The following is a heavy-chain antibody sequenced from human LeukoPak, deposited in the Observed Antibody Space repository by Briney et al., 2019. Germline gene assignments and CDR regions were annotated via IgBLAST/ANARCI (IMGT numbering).Heavy chain of an antibody. V-gene: IGHV1-2*06. D-gene: IGHD2-15*01. J-gene: IGHJ4*02. CDR3: ASLCSGGSCFDY. Sequence: ASVKVSCKASGYTFTGYYMHWVRQAPGQGLEWMGRINPNSGGTSYAQKFQGRVTMTRDTSISTAYMELSRLRSDDTAVYYCASLCSGGSCFDYWGQGTLVTVSS. CDR1: GYTFTGYY. CDR2: INPNSGGT.